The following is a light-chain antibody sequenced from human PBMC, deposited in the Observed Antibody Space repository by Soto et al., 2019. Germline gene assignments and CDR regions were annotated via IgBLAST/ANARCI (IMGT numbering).Light chain of an antibody. CDR2: DVN. CDR1: SSDVGSYPY. V-gene: IGLV2-14*03. J-gene: IGLJ2*01. Sequence: QSALTQPASVSGSPGQSITISCTGSSSDVGSYPYVSWYQQHPGKAPKLMIYDVNSRPSGVSNRFSGSKSGNTASLIISGLQAEDEADYYCGSYTTRSTVVFGGGTKLTVL. CDR3: GSYTTRSTVV.